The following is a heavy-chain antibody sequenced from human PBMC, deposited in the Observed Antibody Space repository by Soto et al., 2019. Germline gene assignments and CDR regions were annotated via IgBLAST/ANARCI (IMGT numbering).Heavy chain of an antibody. V-gene: IGHV3-7*02. J-gene: IGHJ4*02. CDR2: IKEDGSEK. D-gene: IGHD4-17*01. CDR1: GFTFSSYW. CDR3: ARGPSYSDSYFDH. Sequence: GGSLRLSCAASGFTFSSYWMSWVRQAPGKGLEWVANIKEDGSEKYYVDSVKGRFTISRDNAKNSLYLQMNSLRVEDTAVYYCARGPSYSDSYFDHWGQGTLVTVSS.